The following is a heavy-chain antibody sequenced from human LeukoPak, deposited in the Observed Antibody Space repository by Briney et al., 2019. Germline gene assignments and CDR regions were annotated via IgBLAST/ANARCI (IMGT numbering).Heavy chain of an antibody. CDR3: ARHGEQQLAVYRGAFDI. J-gene: IGHJ3*02. Sequence: KPSETLSLTCAVSGVSISSTTYHWGWVRQPPGKRLEWIGSVSYSGSTYYNPSLKSRVTISVDTFKNHFSLKLTSVTAADTAVYYCARHGEQQLAVYRGAFDIWGQGTVVTVSS. V-gene: IGHV4-39*01. D-gene: IGHD6-13*01. CDR2: VSYSGST. CDR1: GVSISSTTYH.